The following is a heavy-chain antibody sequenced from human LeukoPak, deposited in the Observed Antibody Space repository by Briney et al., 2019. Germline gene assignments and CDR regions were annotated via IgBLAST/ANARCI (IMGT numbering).Heavy chain of an antibody. CDR2: IWYDGSKQ. CDR1: KFTFRNHG. D-gene: IGHD1-26*01. V-gene: IGHV3-33*06. CDR3: AKEVGIGDY. Sequence: GGSLRLSCAASKFTFRNHGMHWVRQAPGKGLEWVAIIWYDGSKQYYADSVKGRFTISRDNSKDTLYLQMNSLRDEDTAVYYCAKEVGIGDYWGQGTLVTVSS. J-gene: IGHJ4*02.